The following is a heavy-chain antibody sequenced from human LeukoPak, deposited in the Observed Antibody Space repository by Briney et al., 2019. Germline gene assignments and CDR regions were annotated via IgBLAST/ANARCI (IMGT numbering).Heavy chain of an antibody. CDR3: AKLHGPLTYYYYYYMDV. Sequence: GGSLRLSCAASEFSVGSNYMTWVRQAPGKGLEWVAVISYDGSNKYYADPVKGRFTISRDNSKNTLYLQMNRLRAEDTAVYYCAKLHGPLTYYYYYYMDVWGKGTTVTVSS. CDR2: ISYDGSNK. V-gene: IGHV3-30*18. CDR1: EFSVGSNY. J-gene: IGHJ6*03.